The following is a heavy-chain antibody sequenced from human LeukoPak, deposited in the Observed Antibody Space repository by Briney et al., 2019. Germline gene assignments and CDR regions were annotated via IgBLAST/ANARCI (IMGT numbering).Heavy chain of an antibody. J-gene: IGHJ4*02. CDR3: AGTRSKVGTPTFDY. D-gene: IGHD4-23*01. CDR1: GFTFSDYS. Sequence: PGGSLRLSCAASGFTFSDYSMNWVRRAPGKGLEWVSYINSGSSTIYYVDSVEGRFTISRDNAKNSLYLQMNSLRDEDTAVYHCAGTRSKVGTPTFDYWGQGTLVTVSS. CDR2: INSGSSTI. V-gene: IGHV3-48*02.